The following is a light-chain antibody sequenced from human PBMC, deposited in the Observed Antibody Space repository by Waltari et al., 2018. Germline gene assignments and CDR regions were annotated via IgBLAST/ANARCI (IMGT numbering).Light chain of an antibody. CDR1: QTVLYSTNNKNY. V-gene: IGKV4-1*01. CDR2: WAS. CDR3: QQYYITPET. J-gene: IGKJ1*01. Sequence: DIVMTQSPDSLAVSLGERATINCKSSQTVLYSTNNKNYLAWYQQKPGQPPKLLISWASTRESRVPARFSGRGSGTDFTLTISSLQAEDVAVYYCQQYYITPETFGQGTKVEIK.